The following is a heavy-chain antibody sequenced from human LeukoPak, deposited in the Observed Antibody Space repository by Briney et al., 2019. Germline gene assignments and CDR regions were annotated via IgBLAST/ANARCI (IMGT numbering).Heavy chain of an antibody. D-gene: IGHD2-8*01. J-gene: IGHJ4*02. V-gene: IGHV4-34*01. CDR1: GGSFSGYY. CDR2: ISHSGST. Sequence: PSETLSLTCAVYGGSFSGYYWSWIRQPPGKGLEWIGEISHSGSTNYNPSLKSRVTISVDTSKNQFSLKLSSVTAADTAVYYCARGWSPYCTNGVCLLFDYWGQGTLVTVSS. CDR3: ARGWSPYCTNGVCLLFDY.